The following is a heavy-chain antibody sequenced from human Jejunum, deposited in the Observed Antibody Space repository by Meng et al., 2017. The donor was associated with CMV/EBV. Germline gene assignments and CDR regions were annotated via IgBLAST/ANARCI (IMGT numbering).Heavy chain of an antibody. D-gene: IGHD3-10*01. J-gene: IGHJ4*02. CDR1: GDSISSGDYS. Sequence: QWSGPRLVKTSQTLSLTCTVSGDSISSGDYSWNWLRQSPGKGLEWIGYIYYNGNAYYNPSLQSRVSISVDTSKNEFSLNLNSVTAADTALYFCARGGIFRGVDYWGQGTLVTVSS. V-gene: IGHV4-30-4*08. CDR3: ARGGIFRGVDY. CDR2: IYYNGNA.